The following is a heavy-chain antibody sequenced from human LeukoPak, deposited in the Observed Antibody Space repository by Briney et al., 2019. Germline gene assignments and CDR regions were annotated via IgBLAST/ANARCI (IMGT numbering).Heavy chain of an antibody. D-gene: IGHD3-3*01. CDR3: AKVGGRFLEWLLPYYFDY. Sequence: GGSLRLSCAASGFTFSSYAMSWVRQAPGKGLEWVSAISGSGGSTYCADSVKGRFTISRDNSKNTLYLQMNSLRAEDTAVYYCAKVGGRFLEWLLPYYFDYWGQGTLVTVSS. J-gene: IGHJ4*02. V-gene: IGHV3-23*01. CDR2: ISGSGGST. CDR1: GFTFSSYA.